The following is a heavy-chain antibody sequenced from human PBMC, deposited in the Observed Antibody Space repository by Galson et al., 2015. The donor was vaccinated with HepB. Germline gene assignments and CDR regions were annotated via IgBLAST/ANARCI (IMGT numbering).Heavy chain of an antibody. V-gene: IGHV3-30-3*01. D-gene: IGHD3-10*01. CDR2: IFSDGSDK. J-gene: IGHJ4*02. CDR3: VRVYGAGNYYTPFDY. Sequence: SETVSCAVSGSTFPQISMHWVRQAPGKGLEWMGVIFSDGSDKFYADSLKGRFTISRDNSKNTLYLQMNSLRVEDTALYYCVRVYGAGNYYTPFDYWGQGILVTVSS. CDR1: GSTFPQIS.